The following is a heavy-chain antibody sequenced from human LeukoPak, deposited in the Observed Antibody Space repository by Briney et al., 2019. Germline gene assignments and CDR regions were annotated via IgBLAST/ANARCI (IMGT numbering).Heavy chain of an antibody. Sequence: PSETLSLTCTVSGGSISSGDYYWSWIRQPPGKGLEWIGYIYYSGSTYYNPSLKSRVTISVDTSKNQFSLKLSSVTAADTAVYYCARAPIVVVTAPDYWGQGTLVTVSP. CDR1: GGSISSGDYY. CDR3: ARAPIVVVTAPDY. V-gene: IGHV4-30-4*01. J-gene: IGHJ4*02. CDR2: IYYSGST. D-gene: IGHD2-21*02.